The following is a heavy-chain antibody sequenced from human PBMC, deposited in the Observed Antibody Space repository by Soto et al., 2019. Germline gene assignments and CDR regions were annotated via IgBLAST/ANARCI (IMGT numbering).Heavy chain of an antibody. V-gene: IGHV4-59*08. Sequence: QVQLQESGPGLVKPSETLSLTCTVSGGSISSYYWSWIRQPPGKGLEWIGYIYYSGSTNYNPSLKSPVTISVPTSKNQFSLKLSSAPAADTAVYYCARRYGGNRDYWGQGTLVTVSS. J-gene: IGHJ4*02. CDR1: GGSISSYY. CDR3: ARRYGGNRDY. CDR2: IYYSGST. D-gene: IGHD1-1*01.